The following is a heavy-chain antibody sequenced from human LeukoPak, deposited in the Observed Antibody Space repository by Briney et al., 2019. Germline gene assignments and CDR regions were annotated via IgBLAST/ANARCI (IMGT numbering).Heavy chain of an antibody. CDR3: AKDSSGWYFDY. D-gene: IGHD6-19*01. Sequence: GRSLRLSCAASGFTFSSYGMHWVRQAPGKGLEWVAVISYDGSNKYYADSVKGRFTISRDNSKNTLYLQMNSLRAEDTAVYYCAKDSSGWYFDYWGQGTLVTVSS. CDR1: GFTFSSYG. CDR2: ISYDGSNK. J-gene: IGHJ4*02. V-gene: IGHV3-30*18.